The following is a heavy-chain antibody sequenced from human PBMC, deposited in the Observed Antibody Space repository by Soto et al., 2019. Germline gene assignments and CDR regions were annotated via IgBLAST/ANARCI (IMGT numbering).Heavy chain of an antibody. V-gene: IGHV3-30*03. CDR3: ATDGLGGWPYSSSWFDFDY. J-gene: IGHJ4*02. D-gene: IGHD6-13*01. CDR1: GFTFSSYG. CDR2: ISSDGSNK. Sequence: QAQLVESGGCVVPPGRYLRLSCAASGFTFSSYGMHWVRQAPGKGLEWVAVISSDGSNKYYADSLKGRFTISRDNSKNTLYLQRSRLRAEDTAVYYCATDGLGGWPYSSSWFDFDYWGQGTMVTVSS.